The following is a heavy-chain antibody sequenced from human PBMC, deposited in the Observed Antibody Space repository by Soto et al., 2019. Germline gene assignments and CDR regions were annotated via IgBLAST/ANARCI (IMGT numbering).Heavy chain of an antibody. V-gene: IGHV4-59*01. Sequence: QVQLQESGPGLVKPSETLSLTCTVSGDSISSYYWNWIRQPPGKGLEWIGYIYYSGSTNYNPSLKSRVTRSVDTSKNQFSLKLSSVTAADTAIYYCARGYSSSLRYAFDIWGQGTMVTVSS. CDR2: IYYSGST. CDR3: ARGYSSSLRYAFDI. CDR1: GDSISSYY. J-gene: IGHJ3*02. D-gene: IGHD6-13*01.